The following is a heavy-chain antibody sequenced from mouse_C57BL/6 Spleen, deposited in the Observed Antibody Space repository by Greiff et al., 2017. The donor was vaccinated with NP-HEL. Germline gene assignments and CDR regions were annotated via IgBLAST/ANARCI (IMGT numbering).Heavy chain of an antibody. J-gene: IGHJ2*01. D-gene: IGHD4-1*01. CDR1: GYTFTSYW. CDR2: IHPNSGST. Sequence: QVQLKQPGAELVKPGASVKLSCKASGYTFTSYWMHWVKQRPGQGLEWIGMIHPNSGSTNYNEKFKSKATLTVDKSSSTAYMQLSSLTSEDSAVYYCAITGTEYFDYWGQGTTLTVSS. V-gene: IGHV1-64*01. CDR3: AITGTEYFDY.